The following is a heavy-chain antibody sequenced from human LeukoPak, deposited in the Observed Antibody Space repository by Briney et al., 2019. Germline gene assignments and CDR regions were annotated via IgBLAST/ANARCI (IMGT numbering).Heavy chain of an antibody. Sequence: PGGSLRLSCLASGFPFSSYGMHWVRRAPGKGLEWMTFIRFDGSKIYYADSVKGRFTISRDNSKNTLYLQMNSLRAEDTAVYYCARDPLPLLYGGNSVGPYYYYYYYMDVWGKGTTVTVSS. CDR2: IRFDGSKI. CDR1: GFPFSSYG. V-gene: IGHV3-30*02. D-gene: IGHD4-23*01. CDR3: ARDPLPLLYGGNSVGPYYYYYYYMDV. J-gene: IGHJ6*03.